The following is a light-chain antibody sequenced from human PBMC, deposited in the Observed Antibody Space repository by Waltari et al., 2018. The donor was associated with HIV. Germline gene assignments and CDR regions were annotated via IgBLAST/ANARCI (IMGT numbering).Light chain of an antibody. V-gene: IGLV1-40*01. CDR3: QSYDTSLSASV. CDR2: YNT. CDR1: SSNIGAGYD. Sequence: QSVLTQPPSVSGAPGQRVTISCTGSSSNIGAGYDVPWYQQLPGRAPKLLIYYNTNRPSGVPDRFSGSKSGTSAALAITGLQAVDETDYYCQSYDTSLSASVFGTGTKVTVL. J-gene: IGLJ1*01.